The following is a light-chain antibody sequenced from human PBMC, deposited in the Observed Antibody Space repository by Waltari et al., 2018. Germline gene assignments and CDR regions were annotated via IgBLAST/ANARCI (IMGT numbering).Light chain of an antibody. CDR1: QGIGNS. V-gene: IGKV1-NL1*01. CDR3: QQGYSYPWT. CDR2: KAS. J-gene: IGKJ1*01. Sequence: DIQMTQSPSSLSASFGDTVTITCQAGQGIGNSLNWYQQKPGKAPKLLIFKASTLQSGIPSRFSGSGSGTDFTLTISSLQPEDFATYYCQQGYSYPWTFGQGTKVEVK.